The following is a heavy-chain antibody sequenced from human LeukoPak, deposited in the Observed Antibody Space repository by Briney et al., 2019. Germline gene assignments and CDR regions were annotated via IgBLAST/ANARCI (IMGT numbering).Heavy chain of an antibody. CDR3: ARDLTDNNSGWTLDAFDI. CDR1: RGTFSSYA. CDR2: IIPIFGTA. Sequence: SVKVSCKASRGTFSSYAISWVRQAPGLGLEWMGGIIPIFGTANYAQKFQGRVTMTMDPSISTAYMELSRLRSDDTAVYYCARDLTDNNSGWTLDAFDIWGQGTMVTVSS. D-gene: IGHD6-19*01. J-gene: IGHJ3*02. V-gene: IGHV1-69*05.